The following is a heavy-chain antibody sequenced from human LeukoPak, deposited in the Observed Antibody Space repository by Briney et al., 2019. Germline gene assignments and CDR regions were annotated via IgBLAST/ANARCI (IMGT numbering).Heavy chain of an antibody. CDR1: GGTFSSYA. CDR3: ARGYYDYVWGSYRSNKDDAFDI. Sequence: SVKVSCKASGGTFSSYAISWVRQAPGQGLEWMGRIIPIFGTANYAQKFQGRVTITTDEVTSPAILELSSLRSEDTAVYYCARGYYDYVWGSYRSNKDDAFDIWGQGTMVTVSS. V-gene: IGHV1-69*05. CDR2: IIPIFGTA. D-gene: IGHD3-16*02. J-gene: IGHJ3*02.